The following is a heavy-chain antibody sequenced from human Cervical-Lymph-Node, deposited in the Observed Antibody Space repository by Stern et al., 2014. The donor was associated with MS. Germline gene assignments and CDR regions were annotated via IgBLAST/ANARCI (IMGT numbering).Heavy chain of an antibody. V-gene: IGHV3-33*01. J-gene: IGHJ4*02. D-gene: IGHD5-24*01. CDR1: GFTFSSYG. CDR2: AWDEGSNA. Sequence: VQLVESGGGVVQPGTSLRLSCAASGFTFSSYGMHWVRQAPGKGLEWVALAWDEGSNAYQTNSVKGRFPISRDNSKNTLSLQMNSLTAEDTAVYYCARGHIPYAYNYLFDYWGQGTLVTVSS. CDR3: ARGHIPYAYNYLFDY.